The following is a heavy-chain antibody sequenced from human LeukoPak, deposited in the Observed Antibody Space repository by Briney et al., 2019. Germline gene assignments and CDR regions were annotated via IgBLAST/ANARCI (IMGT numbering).Heavy chain of an antibody. CDR2: IKQDGSEK. D-gene: IGHD1-26*01. CDR1: GFTFSSYW. V-gene: IGHV3-7*01. Sequence: GGSLRLSCAASGFTFSSYWMSWVRQAPGKGLEWVAIIKQDGSEKYYVDSVKGRFTISRDNAKNSLYLQMNSLRAEDTAVYYCARSGRSGRQDYWGQGTLVTVSS. CDR3: ARSGRSGRQDY. J-gene: IGHJ4*02.